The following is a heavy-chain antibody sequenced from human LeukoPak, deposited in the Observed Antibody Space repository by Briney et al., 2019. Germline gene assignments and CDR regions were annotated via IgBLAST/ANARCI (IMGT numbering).Heavy chain of an antibody. Sequence: SETLSLTCTVSGGSISSYYWSWIRQPAGKGLEWIGRIYTSGSTNYNPSLKSRVTISVDTSKNQFSLKLSSVTAADTAVYYCAREGRRENWFDPWGQGTLVTVSS. J-gene: IGHJ5*02. CDR2: IYTSGST. V-gene: IGHV4-4*07. CDR3: AREGRRENWFDP. CDR1: GGSISSYY.